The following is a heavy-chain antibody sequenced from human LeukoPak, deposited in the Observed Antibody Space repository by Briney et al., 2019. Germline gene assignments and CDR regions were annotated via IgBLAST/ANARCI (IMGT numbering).Heavy chain of an antibody. CDR3: ARGSYSSGWYSDY. J-gene: IGHJ4*02. CDR2: IYTSRST. V-gene: IGHV4-4*07. Sequence: TSETLSLTCTVSGVSISSYYWSWIRQPPGKGLEWISRIYTSRSTNYNPSHKSRITMSVDTSKNQFSLKLSSVTAADTAVYYCARGSYSSGWYSDYWGQGTLVTVSS. CDR1: GVSISSYY. D-gene: IGHD6-19*01.